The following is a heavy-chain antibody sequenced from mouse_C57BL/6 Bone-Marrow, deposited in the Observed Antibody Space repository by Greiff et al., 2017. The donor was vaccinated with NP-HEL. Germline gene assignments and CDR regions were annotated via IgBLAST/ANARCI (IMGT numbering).Heavy chain of an antibody. CDR1: GYTFTDYN. J-gene: IGHJ2*01. V-gene: IGHV1-22*01. CDR3: ARGGFITTVFDY. D-gene: IGHD1-1*01. Sequence: EVQLQQSGPELVKPGASVKMSCKASGYTFTDYNMHWVKQSHGKSLEWIGYINPNNGGTSYNQKFKGKATLTVNKSSSTAYMELRSLTSEDSAVYYCARGGFITTVFDYWGQGTTLTVSS. CDR2: INPNNGGT.